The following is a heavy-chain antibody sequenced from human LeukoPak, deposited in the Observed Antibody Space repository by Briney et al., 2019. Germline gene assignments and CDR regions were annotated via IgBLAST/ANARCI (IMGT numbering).Heavy chain of an antibody. CDR3: ARDQAHYDFWSGYHNWFDP. CDR2: TYYRSKWYN. D-gene: IGHD3-3*01. V-gene: IGHV6-1*01. CDR1: GDSISSNSAA. Sequence: SQTLSLTCAISGDSISSNSAAWNWIRQSPSRGLEWLGRTYYRSKWYNNYAISVKSRITINPDTSKNQFSLKLSSVTAADTAVYYCARDQAHYDFWSGYHNWFDPWGQGTLVTVSS. J-gene: IGHJ5*02.